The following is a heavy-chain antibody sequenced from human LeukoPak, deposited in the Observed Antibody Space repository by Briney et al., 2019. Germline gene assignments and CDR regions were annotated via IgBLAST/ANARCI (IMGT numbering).Heavy chain of an antibody. Sequence: SETLSLTCTVSGGSVTSHYWSWIRQPPGKGLEWIGYISYSGNTNYNPSLKSRVTISVDTSKNQFSLKLSSVTAADTVVYYCASGYSCGQFDYWGQGTLVTLSS. CDR1: GGSVTSHY. CDR2: ISYSGNT. CDR3: ASGYSCGQFDY. J-gene: IGHJ4*02. D-gene: IGHD5-18*01. V-gene: IGHV4-59*08.